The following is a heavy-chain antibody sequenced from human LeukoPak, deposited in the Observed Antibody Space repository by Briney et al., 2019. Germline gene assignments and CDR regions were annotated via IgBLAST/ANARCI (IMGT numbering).Heavy chain of an antibody. D-gene: IGHD3-22*01. CDR1: GGPFTGYY. J-gene: IGHJ3*01. V-gene: IGHV4-34*01. CDR3: AKVYSSSPQDAFDV. CDR2: INHRGRT. Sequence: SETLSLTCAVYGGPFTGYYWSWIRQSPDKGLERIGEINHRGRTNYDSSLKSRLTISADTSKHQFSLHLSSVTAADTAVYYCAKVYSSSPQDAFDVWGQGTMVTVSS.